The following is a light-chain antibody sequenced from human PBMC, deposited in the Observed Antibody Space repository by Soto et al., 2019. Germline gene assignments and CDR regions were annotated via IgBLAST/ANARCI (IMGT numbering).Light chain of an antibody. V-gene: IGLV2-14*01. CDR2: DVS. Sequence: QSVLTQPASVSGSPGQSITISCTGTSSDVGGYNFVSWYQQYPGKAPKLMIFDVSNRPSGISDRFSGSKSGDTASLTISGLQAEDEADYYCSSYTGSGTDVFGTGTKATGL. J-gene: IGLJ1*01. CDR3: SSYTGSGTDV. CDR1: SSDVGGYNF.